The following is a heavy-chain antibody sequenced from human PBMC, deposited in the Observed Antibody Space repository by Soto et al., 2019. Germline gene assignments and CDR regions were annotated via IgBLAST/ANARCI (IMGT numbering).Heavy chain of an antibody. CDR1: GGSISSGGYS. Sequence: NPSETLSLTCAVSGGSISSGGYSWSWIRQPPGKGLEWIGYIYHSGSTYYNPSLKSRVTISVDRSKNQFSLKLSSVAAADTAVYYCARVGFGVTMVRGGWRAFDIWGQGTIVTVSS. V-gene: IGHV4-30-2*01. J-gene: IGHJ3*02. CDR3: ARVGFGVTMVRGGWRAFDI. D-gene: IGHD3-10*01. CDR2: IYHSGST.